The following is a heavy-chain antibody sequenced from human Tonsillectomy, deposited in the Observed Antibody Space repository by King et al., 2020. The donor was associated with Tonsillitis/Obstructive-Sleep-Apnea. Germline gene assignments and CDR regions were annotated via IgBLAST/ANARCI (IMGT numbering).Heavy chain of an antibody. J-gene: IGHJ4*02. CDR2: ISSSSRYI. CDR1: VFTFSSYS. Sequence: VQLVESGGGLVKPGGSLRLSCAASVFTFSSYSMNWVRQAPGKGLEWVSSISSSSRYIYYADSVKGRFTISRDNAKNSLYLQMNSLRAEDTAVYYCARDRITIFGVVTFDYWGQGTLVTVSS. V-gene: IGHV3-21*01. D-gene: IGHD3-3*01. CDR3: ARDRITIFGVVTFDY.